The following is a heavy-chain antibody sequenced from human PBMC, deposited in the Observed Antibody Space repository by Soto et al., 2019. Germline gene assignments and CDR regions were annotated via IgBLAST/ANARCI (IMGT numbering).Heavy chain of an antibody. CDR2: IIPLIGTA. CDR3: ARVVMTTVPASFYYGLDV. CDR1: GGTFSTCG. J-gene: IGHJ6*02. V-gene: IGHV1-69*18. Sequence: QVQLVQSGAEVRKPGSSVTVSCKASGGTFSTCGITWVRQAPGQGLEWMGNIIPLIGTANYAQRFRGRVTITADESTTTAYMELTSLRSEDTAVYYCARVVMTTVPASFYYGLDVWGQGTTVTVSS. D-gene: IGHD4-4*01.